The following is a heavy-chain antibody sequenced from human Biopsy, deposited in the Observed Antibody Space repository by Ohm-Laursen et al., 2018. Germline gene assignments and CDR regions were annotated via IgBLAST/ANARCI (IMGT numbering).Heavy chain of an antibody. J-gene: IGHJ4*02. V-gene: IGHV3-33*06. Sequence: SLRLSCAAPGFTFSSYGMHWVRQAPGKGLEWVAAIWYDGSNKNYADSVKGRLTISRDNSKNTLYLQMNSLRGEDTAVYYCAKCMTGGSNYYFHHCGQGTLVTVSS. CDR3: AKCMTGGSNYYFHH. D-gene: IGHD2-8*01. CDR2: IWYDGSNK. CDR1: GFTFSSYG.